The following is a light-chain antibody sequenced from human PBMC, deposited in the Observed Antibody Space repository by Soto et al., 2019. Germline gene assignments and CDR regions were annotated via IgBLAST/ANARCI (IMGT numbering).Light chain of an antibody. J-gene: IGKJ4*01. V-gene: IGKV4-1*01. Sequence: DIVMTQSPDSLAVSLGERATIDCKSSQSLLYGGNDRNYLAWYQHKPGQSPKLIMYWASTREAGVPDRFSGSGSGTHFTLTISSLQAEDVAVYYCQQYNNWPPLTFGGGTKVEIK. CDR1: QSLLYGGNDRNY. CDR3: QQYNNWPPLT. CDR2: WAS.